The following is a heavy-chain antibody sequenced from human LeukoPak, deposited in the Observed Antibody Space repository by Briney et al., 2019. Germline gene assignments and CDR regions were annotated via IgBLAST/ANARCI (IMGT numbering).Heavy chain of an antibody. CDR1: GFTFNSFS. J-gene: IGHJ4*02. CDR2: IPYDGSTK. D-gene: IGHD6-13*01. Sequence: GGSLRLSCATSGFTFNSFSMHWVRQAPGKGLEWVAIIPYDGSTKSYADSVKGRFTISGDNSKNTVYLQMNSLKTEDTAVYYCARDWWGYSSSWGLFDYWGQGTLVTVSS. V-gene: IGHV3-30-3*01. CDR3: ARDWWGYSSSWGLFDY.